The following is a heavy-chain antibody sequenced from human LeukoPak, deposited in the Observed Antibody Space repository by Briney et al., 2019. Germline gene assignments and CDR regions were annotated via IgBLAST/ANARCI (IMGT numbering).Heavy chain of an antibody. Sequence: GESLKISCKGSGYSFTSYWIGWVRQMPGKGLEWMGIIYPGDSDTRYSPSFQGQVTISADKSISTAYLQRSSLKASDTAMYYCARPYSSGWVFFDYWGQGTLVTVSS. J-gene: IGHJ4*02. CDR1: GYSFTSYW. CDR3: ARPYSSGWVFFDY. CDR2: IYPGDSDT. V-gene: IGHV5-51*01. D-gene: IGHD6-19*01.